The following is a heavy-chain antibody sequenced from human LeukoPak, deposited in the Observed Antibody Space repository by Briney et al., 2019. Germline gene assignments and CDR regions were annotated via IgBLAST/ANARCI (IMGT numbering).Heavy chain of an antibody. CDR2: IYPADSDT. D-gene: IGHD3-10*01. Sequence: GASLKISCKTSGYSFTSYWIGWVRQMPGKGLEWMVIIYPADSDTTYSPSFQGQVTISADKSISTAYLQWSSLKASDTAMYYCARHALSGSGNYLDYWGQGTLVTVSS. CDR3: ARHALSGSGNYLDY. J-gene: IGHJ4*02. V-gene: IGHV5-51*01. CDR1: GYSFTSYW.